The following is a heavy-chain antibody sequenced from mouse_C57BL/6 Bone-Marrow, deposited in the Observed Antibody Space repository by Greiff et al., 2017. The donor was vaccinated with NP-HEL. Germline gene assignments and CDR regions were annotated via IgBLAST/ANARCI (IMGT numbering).Heavy chain of an antibody. J-gene: IGHJ3*01. Sequence: QVQLQQPGAELVMPGASVKLSCKASGYTFTSYWMHWVKQRPGQGLEWIGEIDPSDSYTNYNQKFKGKSTLTVDKSSSTAYMQLSSLTSEDSAVYYCARRYYVGAWFAYWGQGTLVTVSA. V-gene: IGHV1-69*01. D-gene: IGHD1-1*01. CDR1: GYTFTSYW. CDR2: IDPSDSYT. CDR3: ARRYYVGAWFAY.